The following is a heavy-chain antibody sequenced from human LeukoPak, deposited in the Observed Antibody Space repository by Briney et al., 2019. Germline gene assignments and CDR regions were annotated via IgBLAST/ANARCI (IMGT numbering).Heavy chain of an antibody. Sequence: PSETLSLTCTVSGGSISSYYWSWIRQPPGKGLEWIGYIYYSGSTNYNPSLKSRVTISVDTSKNQSSLKLSSVTAADTAVYYCARGGYYYDSSGPYYFDYWGQGTLVTVS. CDR3: ARGGYYYDSSGPYYFDY. D-gene: IGHD3-22*01. V-gene: IGHV4-59*12. CDR2: IYYSGST. CDR1: GGSISSYY. J-gene: IGHJ4*02.